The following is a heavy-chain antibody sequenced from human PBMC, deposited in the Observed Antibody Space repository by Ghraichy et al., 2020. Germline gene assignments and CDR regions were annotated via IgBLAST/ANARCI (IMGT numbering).Heavy chain of an antibody. J-gene: IGHJ4*02. Sequence: SETLSLTCTVSGGSISSSSYYWGWIRQPPGKGLEWIGSIYYSGSTYYNPSLKSRVTISVDTSKNQFSLKLSSVTAADTAVYYCASNSPAATPVDYWGQGTLVTVSS. CDR3: ASNSPAATPVDY. CDR1: GGSISSSSYY. CDR2: IYYSGST. V-gene: IGHV4-39*01. D-gene: IGHD2-15*01.